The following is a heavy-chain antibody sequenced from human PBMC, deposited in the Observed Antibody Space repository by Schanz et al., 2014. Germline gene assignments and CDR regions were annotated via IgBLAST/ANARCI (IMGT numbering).Heavy chain of an antibody. CDR1: GFTFSSYV. CDR3: ARRVPYSFGLDV. J-gene: IGHJ6*02. V-gene: IGHV3-23*04. Sequence: EVQVVESGGGFVQPGGSLRLSCAASGFTFSSYVMNWVRQAPGRGLAWVSFISASGDSTSYADSVKGRFTISRDNSKNTLYLQMNSLRDEDTAMYYCARRVPYSFGLDVWGQGATVTVSS. CDR2: ISASGDST. D-gene: IGHD1-1*01.